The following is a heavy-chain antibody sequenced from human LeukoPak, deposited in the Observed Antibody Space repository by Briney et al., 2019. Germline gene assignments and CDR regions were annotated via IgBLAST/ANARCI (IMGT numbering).Heavy chain of an antibody. D-gene: IGHD2-2*01. Sequence: SVKVSCKASGGTFSSYAISWVRQAPGQGLEWMGEITPIFGTANYAQKFQGRVTITADESTSTAYMELSSLRSEDTAVYYCTGRYCSSTSCQGWFDPWGQGTLVTVSS. V-gene: IGHV1-69*13. CDR3: TGRYCSSTSCQGWFDP. CDR1: GGTFSSYA. J-gene: IGHJ5*02. CDR2: ITPIFGTA.